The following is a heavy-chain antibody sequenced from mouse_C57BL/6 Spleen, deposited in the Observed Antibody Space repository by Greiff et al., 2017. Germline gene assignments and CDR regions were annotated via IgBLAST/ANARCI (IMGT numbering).Heavy chain of an antibody. CDR2: ISSGGSYT. V-gene: IGHV5-6*01. CDR3: ARSYFDY. CDR1: GFTFSSYG. Sequence: EVNLVESGGDLVKPGGSLKLSCAASGFTFSSYGMSWVRQTPDKRLEWVATISSGGSYTYYPDSVKGRFTISRDNAKNTLYLQMSSLKSEDTAMYYGARSYFDYWGQGTTLTVSS. J-gene: IGHJ2*01.